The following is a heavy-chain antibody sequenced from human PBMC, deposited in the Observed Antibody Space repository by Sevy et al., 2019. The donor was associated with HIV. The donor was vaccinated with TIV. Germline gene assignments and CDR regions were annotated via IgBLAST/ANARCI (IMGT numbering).Heavy chain of an antibody. J-gene: IGHJ4*02. CDR3: ARGPEWELTSFLAH. V-gene: IGHV3-30-3*01. CDR1: GFAFRTYA. Sequence: GGSLRLSCAASGFAFRTYAFHWVRQAPGRGLEWVGLISSNGANAFYANSLRGRFTISRDNSMNTLYLELNNLTSDDTAVYYCARGPEWELTSFLAHWGQGTLVTVSS. CDR2: ISSNGANA. D-gene: IGHD3-9*01.